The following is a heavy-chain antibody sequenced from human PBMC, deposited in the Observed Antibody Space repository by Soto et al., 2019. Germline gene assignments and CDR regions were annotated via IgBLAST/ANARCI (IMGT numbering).Heavy chain of an antibody. CDR1: GGSISSYY. CDR2: IYYSGST. Sequence: SETLSLTCTVSGGSISSYYWSWIRQPPGKGLEWIGYIYYSGSTNYNPSLKSRVTISVDTSKNQFSLKLSSVTAADTAVYYCAREGCSSTSCYYFDYWGQGTLVTVSS. CDR3: AREGCSSTSCYYFDY. J-gene: IGHJ4*02. V-gene: IGHV4-59*01. D-gene: IGHD2-2*01.